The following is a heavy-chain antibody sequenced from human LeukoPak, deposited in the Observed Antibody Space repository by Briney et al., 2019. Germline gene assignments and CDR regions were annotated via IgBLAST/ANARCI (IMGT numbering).Heavy chain of an antibody. J-gene: IGHJ4*02. V-gene: IGHV1-8*03. D-gene: IGHD3-3*01. CDR3: ARTYSYWSGYPTLGY. CDR2: MNPNSGNT. Sequence: ASVKVSCKASGYTFTSYDINWVRQATGQGLEWMGWMNPNSGNTGYAQKFQGRVTITRNTSISTAYMELSSLRSEETAVYYCARTYSYWSGYPTLGYWGQGTLVTVSS. CDR1: GYTFTSYD.